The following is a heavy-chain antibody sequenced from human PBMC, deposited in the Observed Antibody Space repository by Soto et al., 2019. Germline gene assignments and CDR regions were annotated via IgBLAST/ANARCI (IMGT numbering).Heavy chain of an antibody. CDR3: ARGEPHQAPTGYFQH. V-gene: IGHV4-4*07. Sequence: PSETLSLTCTVSGGSISSCYWSWIRQPAGKGLEWIGRIYTSGSTNYNPSLKSRVTMSVDTSKNQFSLKLRSVTAADTAVYYCARGEPHQAPTGYFQHWGQGTLVTVSS. D-gene: IGHD2-8*02. CDR2: IYTSGST. CDR1: GGSISSCY. J-gene: IGHJ1*01.